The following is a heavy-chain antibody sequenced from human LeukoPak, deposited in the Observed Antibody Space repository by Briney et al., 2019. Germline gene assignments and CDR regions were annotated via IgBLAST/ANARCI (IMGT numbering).Heavy chain of an antibody. V-gene: IGHV4-59*11. J-gene: IGHJ5*02. D-gene: IGHD3-3*01. CDR2: THYTGGT. CDR3: AREVYYDFWSGYAKQHNNWFDP. Sequence: PSETLSLTCSVSGGSITSHYWSWIRQPPGKGLEWLGYTHYTGGTRSIPSLWSRVTISVDTSKNQFSLKLSSVTAADTAVYYCAREVYYDFWSGYAKQHNNWFDPWGQGTLVTVSS. CDR1: GGSITSHY.